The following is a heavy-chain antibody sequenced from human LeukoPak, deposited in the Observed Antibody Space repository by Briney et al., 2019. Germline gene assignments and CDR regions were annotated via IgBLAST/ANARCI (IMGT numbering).Heavy chain of an antibody. V-gene: IGHV3-7*01. CDR2: INLDGNDK. J-gene: IGHJ4*02. D-gene: IGHD1-26*01. CDR1: GFIFSSHW. CDR3: VRSGSYFSK. Sequence: AGGSLRLSCAASGFIFSSHWMSWVRQAPGKGLEWVANINLDGNDKNYVDSVKGRFTISRDNAKNPLYLQMNSLRAEDTAMYYCVRSGSYFSKWGQGTLVTVSS.